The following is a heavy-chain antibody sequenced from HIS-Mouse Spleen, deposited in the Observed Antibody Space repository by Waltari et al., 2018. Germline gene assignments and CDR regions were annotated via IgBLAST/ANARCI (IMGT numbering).Heavy chain of an antibody. D-gene: IGHD4-17*01. J-gene: IGHJ3*02. CDR2: IYHSGST. Sequence: QVQLQESGPGLVKPSETLSLTCTVSGYSISSGYYWGWIRQPPGKGLEWIGSIYHSGSTYYNPSLKSRVTISVDTSKNQFSLKLSSVTAADTAVYYCAYDYGGNLEGLAFDIWGQGTMVTVSS. CDR1: GYSISSGYY. V-gene: IGHV4-38-2*02. CDR3: AYDYGGNLEGLAFDI.